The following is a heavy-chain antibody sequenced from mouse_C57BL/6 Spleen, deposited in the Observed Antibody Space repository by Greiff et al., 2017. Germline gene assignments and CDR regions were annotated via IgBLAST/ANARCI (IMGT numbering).Heavy chain of an antibody. V-gene: IGHV1-80*01. CDR3: AREVYYGNSYYYAMGY. D-gene: IGHD2-1*01. Sequence: QVQLQQSGAELVKPGASVKISCKASGYAFSSYWMNWVKQRPGKGLEWIGQIYPGDGDTNYNGKFKGKATLTADKSSSTAYMQLSSLTSEDSAVYFCAREVYYGNSYYYAMGYWGQGTSVTVSS. CDR1: GYAFSSYW. J-gene: IGHJ4*01. CDR2: IYPGDGDT.